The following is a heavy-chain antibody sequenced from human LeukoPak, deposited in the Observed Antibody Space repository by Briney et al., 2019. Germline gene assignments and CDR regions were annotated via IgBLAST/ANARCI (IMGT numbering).Heavy chain of an antibody. D-gene: IGHD3-22*01. V-gene: IGHV4-61*01. CDR1: GYSISSGYY. CDR3: ARGDDSGGINWFDP. Sequence: SETLSLTCTVSGYSISSGYYWGWIRQPPGKGLEWIGYIYYSGSTNYNPSLKSRVTISVDTSKNQFSLKLSSVTAADTAVYYCARGDDSGGINWFDPWGQGTLVTVSS. J-gene: IGHJ5*02. CDR2: IYYSGST.